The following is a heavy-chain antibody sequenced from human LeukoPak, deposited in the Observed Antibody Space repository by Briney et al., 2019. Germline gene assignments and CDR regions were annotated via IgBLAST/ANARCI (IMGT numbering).Heavy chain of an antibody. CDR3: ARLAYCGGDCYWFDL. CDR2: ITVSTSYI. Sequence: GGSLRLSCAASGYTFSTYSMNWVRQAPGKGLEWVSSITVSTSYIYYADSVRGRFTISRDNAKNSLYLQMNSLRAEDTAVYYCARLAYCGGDCYWFDLWGRGTLVTISS. CDR1: GYTFSTYS. V-gene: IGHV3-21*01. D-gene: IGHD2-21*02. J-gene: IGHJ2*01.